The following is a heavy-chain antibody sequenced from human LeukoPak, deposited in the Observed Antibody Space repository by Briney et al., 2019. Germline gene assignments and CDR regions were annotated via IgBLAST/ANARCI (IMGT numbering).Heavy chain of an antibody. CDR1: GFTFSSYE. D-gene: IGHD3-10*02. Sequence: GGSLRLSCAASGFTFSSYEMNWVRQAPGKGPEWVSYISSSGSTIYYADSVKGRFTISRDNAKNSLYLQMNSLRAEDTAVYYCAELGITMIGGAWGKGTTVTISS. CDR2: ISSSGSTI. CDR3: AELGITMIGGA. J-gene: IGHJ6*04. V-gene: IGHV3-48*03.